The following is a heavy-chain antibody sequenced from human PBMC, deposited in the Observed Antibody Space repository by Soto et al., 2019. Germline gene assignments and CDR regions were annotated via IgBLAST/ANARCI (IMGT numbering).Heavy chain of an antibody. J-gene: IGHJ1*01. D-gene: IGHD3-22*01. CDR3: ARGQYYYDSSGYYSKYFQH. CDR1: GGSISSGGYY. CDR2: IYYSGST. V-gene: IGHV4-31*03. Sequence: QVQLQESGPGLVKPSQTLSLTCTVSGGSISSGGYYWSWIRQHPGKGLEWIGYIYYSGSTYYNPSLKSRVTISVDTSKNQCSLKLSSVTAADTAVYYCARGQYYYDSSGYYSKYFQHWGQGTLVTVSS.